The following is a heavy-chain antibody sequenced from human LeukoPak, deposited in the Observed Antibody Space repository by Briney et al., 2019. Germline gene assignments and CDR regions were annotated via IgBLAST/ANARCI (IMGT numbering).Heavy chain of an antibody. Sequence: GGSLRLSCAASGFTFSSYWMSWVRQAPGKGLEWVAVISYDGSNKYYADSVKGRFTISRDNSKNTLYLQMNSLRAEDTAVYYCARERYDFWSGYFDYWGQGTLVTVSS. J-gene: IGHJ4*02. D-gene: IGHD3-3*01. CDR1: GFTFSSYW. V-gene: IGHV3-30-3*01. CDR3: ARERYDFWSGYFDY. CDR2: ISYDGSNK.